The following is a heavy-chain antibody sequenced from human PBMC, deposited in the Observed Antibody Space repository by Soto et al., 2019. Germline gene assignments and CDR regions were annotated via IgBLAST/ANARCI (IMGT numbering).Heavy chain of an antibody. D-gene: IGHD3-3*01. CDR2: INSDGSSI. J-gene: IGHJ4*02. CDR1: AFTFSRYW. Sequence: EVQLVESGGDLVQPGGFLRLSCATTAFTFSRYWIQWVRQVPGKGLVWVSRINSDGSSISYSDSVKGRFTISRDNAKNTLYLQMHSLRVEDTAVYYCARLPVDTITSLDYWGQGTLVTVSS. V-gene: IGHV3-74*01. CDR3: ARLPVDTITSLDY.